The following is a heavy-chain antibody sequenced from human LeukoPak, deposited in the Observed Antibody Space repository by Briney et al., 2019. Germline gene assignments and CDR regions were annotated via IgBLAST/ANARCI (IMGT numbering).Heavy chain of an antibody. CDR3: ARARGYSGYEADYYGMDV. CDR2: IYTSGST. J-gene: IGHJ6*02. Sequence: SETLSLTCTVSGGSISGYYWSWIRQPAGKGLEWIGRIYTSGSTNYNPSPKSRVTMSVDTSKNQFSLKLSSVTAADTAVYYCARARGYSGYEADYYGMDVWGQGTTVTVSS. V-gene: IGHV4-4*07. CDR1: GGSISGYY. D-gene: IGHD5-12*01.